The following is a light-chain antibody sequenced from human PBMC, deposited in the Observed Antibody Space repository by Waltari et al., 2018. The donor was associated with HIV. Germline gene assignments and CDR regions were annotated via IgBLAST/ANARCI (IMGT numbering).Light chain of an antibody. V-gene: IGKV3-15*01. J-gene: IGKJ2*01. CDR3: QQYNKWPET. Sequence: EIVMTQSPATLSVSPGERATLSCRASQSVRSNLAWYQQKPGQAPRLLIYGASSRATGIPARFSGSGSGTEFTLTISSLQSEDFAVYYCQQYNKWPETFGQGTKLEIK. CDR1: QSVRSN. CDR2: GAS.